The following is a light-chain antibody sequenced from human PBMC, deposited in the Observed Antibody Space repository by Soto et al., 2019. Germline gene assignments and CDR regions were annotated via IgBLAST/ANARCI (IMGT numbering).Light chain of an antibody. CDR2: GAS. Sequence: EIVMTQSPVTLSVSPGERATLSCRASQSVRSNLAWYQQKPGQAPRLLIHGASTRATGIPARFSGSGSGTEFTLTISSLQSEDFAVYYCQQYNNWLITFGQGTRLEIK. CDR3: QQYNNWLIT. V-gene: IGKV3-15*01. CDR1: QSVRSN. J-gene: IGKJ5*01.